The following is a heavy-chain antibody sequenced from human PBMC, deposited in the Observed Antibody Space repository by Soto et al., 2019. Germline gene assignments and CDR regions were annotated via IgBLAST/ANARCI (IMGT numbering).Heavy chain of an antibody. CDR3: ARRSHVTDPPS. V-gene: IGHV4-39*01. Sequence: PSETLSLTCSVSGGSISNINHYCVWIRQPPGKGLEWVGSIYYGGSPYYNPSLKTSVTVSMDVSKNKFSLQITSVTAADKSVYFCARRSHVTDPPSWGKEIPVTVSS. J-gene: IGHJ4*02. CDR1: GGSISNINHY. CDR2: IYYGGSP.